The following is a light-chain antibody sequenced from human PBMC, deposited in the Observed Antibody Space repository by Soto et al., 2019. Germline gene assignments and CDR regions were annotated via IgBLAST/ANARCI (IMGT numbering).Light chain of an antibody. V-gene: IGLV2-14*01. J-gene: IGLJ1*01. CDR1: SSDVGRYNY. CDR3: TAYTTIEEV. Sequence: QSALTQPASVSGSPGESITISCTGSSSDVGRYNYVAWYQQYPGKAPKLIISEVSNRPSGVSNRFSGSKSGNTASLSISGLQTEDEADYYCTAYTTIEEVFGTGTKVTVL. CDR2: EVS.